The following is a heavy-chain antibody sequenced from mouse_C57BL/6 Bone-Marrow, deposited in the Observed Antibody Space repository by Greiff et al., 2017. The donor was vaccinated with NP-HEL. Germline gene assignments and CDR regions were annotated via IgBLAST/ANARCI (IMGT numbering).Heavy chain of an antibody. CDR3: ARPDPYYFDY. Sequence: QVQLQQSGAELVRPGTSVTVSCKASGYAFTNYLIDWVKQRPGQGLEWIGVINPGSGGTNYNEKFKGKATLTADKSSSTAYMQLRSLTSEDSAVYFCARPDPYYFDYWGQGTTLTVSS. CDR2: INPGSGGT. J-gene: IGHJ2*01. V-gene: IGHV1-54*01. CDR1: GYAFTNYL.